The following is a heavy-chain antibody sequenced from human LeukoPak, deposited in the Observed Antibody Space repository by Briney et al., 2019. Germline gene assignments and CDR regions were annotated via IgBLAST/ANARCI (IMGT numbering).Heavy chain of an antibody. CDR3: ARDIDCSGDNCPFDY. V-gene: IGHV3-53*01. D-gene: IGHD2-15*01. CDR1: RFTDSSNY. CDR2: IYTDGSR. J-gene: IGHJ4*02. Sequence: GGSLRLSRASSRFTDSSNYMSWVRQARAKGLEGVSVIYTDGSRYYADSVKGRLAISRDNSKNSVYLQMSRLRADDTAVYYCARDIDCSGDNCPFDYWGQGTPVTVSS.